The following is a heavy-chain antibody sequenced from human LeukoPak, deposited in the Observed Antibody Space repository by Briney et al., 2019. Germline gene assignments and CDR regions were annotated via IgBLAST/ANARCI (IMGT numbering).Heavy chain of an antibody. CDR2: ISAYNGNT. J-gene: IGHJ6*03. D-gene: IGHD2-2*01. CDR1: GYTFTSYG. Sequence: ASVKVSCKASGYTFTSYGISWVRQAPGQGLEWMGWISAYNGNTNYAQKLQGRVTMTTDTSTSTAYMELRSLRSDDTAVYYCAKVGCSSTSCQTYYYYYMDVWGKGTTVTVSS. V-gene: IGHV1-18*01. CDR3: AKVGCSSTSCQTYYYYYMDV.